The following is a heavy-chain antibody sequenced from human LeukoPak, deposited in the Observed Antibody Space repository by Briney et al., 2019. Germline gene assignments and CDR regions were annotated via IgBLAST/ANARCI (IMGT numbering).Heavy chain of an antibody. J-gene: IGHJ6*02. CDR3: ARQYCGGDCYDYYYYGMDV. D-gene: IGHD2-21*02. CDR2: IIPIFGTA. CDR1: GGTFSSYA. V-gene: IGHV1-69*13. Sequence: SVKVSCKASGGTFSSYAISWVRQAPGQGLEWMGGIIPIFGTANYAQKFQGRVTITADESTSTAYMELSSLRSEDTAVYYCARQYCGGDCYDYYYYGMDVWGQGTTVTVSS.